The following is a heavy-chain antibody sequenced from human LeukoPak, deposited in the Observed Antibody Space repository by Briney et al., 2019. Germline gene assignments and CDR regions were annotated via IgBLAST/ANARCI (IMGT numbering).Heavy chain of an antibody. CDR3: ARVASSSWYGEDYFDY. CDR2: IYYSGST. V-gene: IGHV4-59*01. CDR1: GGSISSYY. D-gene: IGHD6-13*01. Sequence: SETLSLTCTVSGGSISSYYWSWIRQPPGKGLEWIGYIYYSGSTNYNPSLKSRVTISVDTSKNQFSLKLSSVTAADTAVYCARVASSSWYGEDYFDYWGQGTLVTVSS. J-gene: IGHJ4*02.